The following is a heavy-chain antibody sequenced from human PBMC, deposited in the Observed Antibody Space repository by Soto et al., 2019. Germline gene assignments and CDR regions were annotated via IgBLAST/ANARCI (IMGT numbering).Heavy chain of an antibody. V-gene: IGHV4-4*07. CDR2: IFISGNT. Sequence: SETLSLTCTVSGGSISSSYWSWIRQPAGKGLEWIGRIFISGNTNYNPSLKSRVTMSVDTSKNHFSLNLRSVTAADTAVYCCARDKGVGAATNWFDSWGQGTQVTVSS. J-gene: IGHJ5*01. D-gene: IGHD1-26*01. CDR1: GGSISSSY. CDR3: ARDKGVGAATNWFDS.